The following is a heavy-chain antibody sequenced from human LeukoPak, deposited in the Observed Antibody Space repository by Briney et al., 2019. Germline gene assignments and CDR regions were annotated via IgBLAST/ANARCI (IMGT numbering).Heavy chain of an antibody. CDR2: IYHSGST. CDR3: AKLVVPAATASYYYYYMDV. J-gene: IGHJ6*03. V-gene: IGHV4-59*08. CDR1: GGSISSYY. D-gene: IGHD2-2*01. Sequence: PSETLSLTCTVSGGSISSYYWSWIRQPPGKGLEWIGYIYHSGSTNYNPSLKSRVTISVDTSKNQFSLKLSSVTAADTAVYYCAKLVVPAATASYYYYYMDVWGKGTTVTVSS.